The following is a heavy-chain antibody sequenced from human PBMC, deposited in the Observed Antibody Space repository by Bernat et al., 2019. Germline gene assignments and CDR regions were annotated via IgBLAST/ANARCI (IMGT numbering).Heavy chain of an antibody. Sequence: QLQLQASPPGLVKTSETLSLTFPVSGRSISSSSYYWGWIRQPPGRGLEWIGSIYYSGNTYYNPSLKSRVTISVDTSKNQFSLKLNSVTAADTAVYYCARPTVGYGACEIWGQGKRVTVS. D-gene: IGHD5-18*01. CDR2: IYYSGNT. J-gene: IGHJ3*02. CDR1: GRSISSSSYY. V-gene: IGHV4-39*01. CDR3: ARPTVGYGACEI.